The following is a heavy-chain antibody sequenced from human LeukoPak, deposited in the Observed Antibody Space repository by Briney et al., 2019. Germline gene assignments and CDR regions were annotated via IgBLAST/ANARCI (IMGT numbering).Heavy chain of an antibody. V-gene: IGHV3-30-3*01. CDR2: ISYDGSNK. Sequence: GGSLRLSCAASGFTFSSYAMSWVRQAPGKGLEWVAVISYDGSNKYYADSVKGRFTISRDNSKNTLYLQMNSLRAEDTAVYYCARDGEIVGATWGAFDIWGQGTMVTVSS. CDR1: GFTFSSYA. J-gene: IGHJ3*02. CDR3: ARDGEIVGATWGAFDI. D-gene: IGHD1-26*01.